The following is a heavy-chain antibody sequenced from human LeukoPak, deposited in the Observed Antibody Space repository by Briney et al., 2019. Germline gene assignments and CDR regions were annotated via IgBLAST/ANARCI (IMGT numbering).Heavy chain of an antibody. Sequence: GGSLRLSCAASGFTFSSYGMHWVRQAPGKGLEWVAVISYDGSNKYYADSVKGRFTISRDNSKNTLYLRMNSLTAEDTAVYYCAKPAAIGPYHYYYYMDVWGKGTTVTVSS. J-gene: IGHJ6*03. CDR3: AKPAAIGPYHYYYYMDV. D-gene: IGHD2-2*01. CDR1: GFTFSSYG. CDR2: ISYDGSNK. V-gene: IGHV3-30*18.